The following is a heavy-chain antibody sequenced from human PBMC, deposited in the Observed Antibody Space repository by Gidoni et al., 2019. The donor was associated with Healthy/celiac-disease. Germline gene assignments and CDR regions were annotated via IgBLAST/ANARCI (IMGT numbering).Heavy chain of an antibody. D-gene: IGHD2-15*01. CDR3: ARKAVGGAFDI. CDR1: GFPFSSYE. Sequence: EVQLVESGGGWVQPGGSLSIHCSASGFPFSSYEMNWVRQAPGKGLEWVSYISSSGSTIYYADSVKGRFTISRDNAKNSLYLQMNSLRAEDTAVYYCARKAVGGAFDIWGQGTMVTVSS. CDR2: ISSSGSTI. V-gene: IGHV3-48*03. J-gene: IGHJ3*02.